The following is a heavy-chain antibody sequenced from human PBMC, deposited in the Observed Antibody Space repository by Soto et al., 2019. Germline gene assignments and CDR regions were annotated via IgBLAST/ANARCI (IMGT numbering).Heavy chain of an antibody. Sequence: SETLSLTCTVSGGSISSGGYYWSWIRQHPGKGLEWIGYIYYSGSIYYNPSLKSRVTISVDTSKNQFSLKLSSVTAADTAVYYCASGYSSSWYVVGYWGQGTLVTVSS. D-gene: IGHD6-13*01. CDR3: ASGYSSSWYVVGY. CDR1: GGSISSGGYY. V-gene: IGHV4-31*03. J-gene: IGHJ4*02. CDR2: IYYSGSI.